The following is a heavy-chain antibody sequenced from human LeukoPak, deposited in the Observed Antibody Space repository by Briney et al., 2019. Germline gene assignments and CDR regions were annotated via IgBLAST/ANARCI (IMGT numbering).Heavy chain of an antibody. CDR3: ARAVKVYSPTYGMDV. CDR1: GGSISTYY. D-gene: IGHD5-18*01. V-gene: IGHV4-59*01. J-gene: IGHJ6*02. CDR2: IYYSGST. Sequence: SETLSLTCTVSGGSISTYYWSWIRQPPGKGLEWIGYIYYSGSTNYNPSLKSRITIPVDTSKNQFSLKLSSVTAADTAMYYCARAVKVYSPTYGMDVWGQGTTVTVSS.